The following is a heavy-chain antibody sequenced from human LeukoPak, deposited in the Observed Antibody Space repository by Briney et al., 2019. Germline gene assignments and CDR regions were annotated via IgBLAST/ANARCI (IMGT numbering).Heavy chain of an antibody. CDR2: IKQDGSET. CDR3: ARETFSGWSPLDY. D-gene: IGHD6-19*01. Sequence: GGSLRLSCAASGFTFSTYWMTWVRQAPGKGLEWVANIKQDGSETYYVDSVKGRFTISRDNAKNSLYLQMNSLRAEDTAVYFCARETFSGWSPLDYWGQGTLVTVSS. CDR1: GFTFSTYW. V-gene: IGHV3-7*01. J-gene: IGHJ4*02.